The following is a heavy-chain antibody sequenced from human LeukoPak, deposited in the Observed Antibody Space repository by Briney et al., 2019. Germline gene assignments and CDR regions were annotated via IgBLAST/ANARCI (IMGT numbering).Heavy chain of an antibody. CDR2: INHSGST. Sequence: SETLSLTCAVYGGSFSGYYWSWIRQPPGKGLEWIGEINHSGSTNYNPSLESRVTISVDTSKNQFSLKLSSVTAADTAVYYCARPRGYNYPFAFDYWGQGTLVTVSS. CDR1: GGSFSGYY. J-gene: IGHJ4*02. D-gene: IGHD5-24*01. CDR3: ARPRGYNYPFAFDY. V-gene: IGHV4-34*01.